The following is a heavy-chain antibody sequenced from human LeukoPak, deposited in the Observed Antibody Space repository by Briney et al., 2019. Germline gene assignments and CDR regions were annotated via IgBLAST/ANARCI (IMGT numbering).Heavy chain of an antibody. D-gene: IGHD3-3*01. CDR2: MNPNSGNT. V-gene: IGHV1-8*01. CDR1: GCTFTSYD. CDR3: ARGLRFLEWLLNY. Sequence: GASVKVSCRASGCTFTSYDINWVRQATGQGLEWMGWMNPNSGNTGYAQKFQGRVTMTRNTSISTAYMELSSLRSEDTAVYYCARGLRFLEWLLNYWGQGTLVTVS. J-gene: IGHJ4*02.